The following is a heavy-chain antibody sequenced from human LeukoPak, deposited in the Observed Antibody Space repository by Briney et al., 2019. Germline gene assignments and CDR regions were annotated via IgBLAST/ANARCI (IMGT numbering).Heavy chain of an antibody. CDR2: IGTAGEI. J-gene: IGHJ2*01. D-gene: IGHD6-13*01. Sequence: PGGSLILSCSAHVFTFCKYDIHSVPHTTAKGVGRVSGIGTAGEIYYPASVKGRFTISRENAKNPLYLQMNSLTAGDTAVYYCARAGYSSSWSSRDFDLWGRGTLVTVSS. CDR3: ARAGYSSSWSSRDFDL. V-gene: IGHV3-13*01. CDR1: VFTFCKYD.